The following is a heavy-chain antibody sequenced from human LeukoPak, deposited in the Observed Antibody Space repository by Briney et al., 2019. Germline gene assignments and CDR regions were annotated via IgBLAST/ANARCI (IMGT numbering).Heavy chain of an antibody. J-gene: IGHJ4*02. CDR1: GGSMSSYY. Sequence: PSETLSLTCTVSGGSMSSYYWSWIRQPPGKGLEWIGYIYYSGTTNYNPSLKNRVTISVDTSKNQFSLKVTSVTVADTAVYYCARAAATRNDPLDYWGQGTLVTVSS. V-gene: IGHV4-59*01. D-gene: IGHD1-1*01. CDR3: ARAAATRNDPLDY. CDR2: IYYSGTT.